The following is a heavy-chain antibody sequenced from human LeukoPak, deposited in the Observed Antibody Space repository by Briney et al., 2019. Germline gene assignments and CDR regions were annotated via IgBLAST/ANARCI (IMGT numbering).Heavy chain of an antibody. D-gene: IGHD5-12*01. V-gene: IGHV3-23*01. CDR3: AKVGIVATISYFDY. CDR1: GFTFSSYI. J-gene: IGHJ4*02. CDR2: ISGSGDST. Sequence: GGSLRLSCAASGFTFSSYIMNWVRQAPGKGLEWVSGISGSGDSTYYADSVKGRFTISRDNSKNTLYLQMNSLRAEDTAVYYCAKVGIVATISYFDYWGQGTLVTVSS.